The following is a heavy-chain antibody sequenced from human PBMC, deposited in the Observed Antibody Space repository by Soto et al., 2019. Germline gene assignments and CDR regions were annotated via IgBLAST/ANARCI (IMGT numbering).Heavy chain of an antibody. CDR3: ARDELSWERLPSDSNWFDP. Sequence: QVQLVQSGAEVKKPGSSVKVSCKASGGTFSSYAISWVRQAPGQGLEWMGGIIPIFGTANYAQKFQGRVTITADESTSTAYMELSSLRSEDTAVYYCARDELSWERLPSDSNWFDPWGQGTLVTVSS. CDR1: GGTFSSYA. J-gene: IGHJ5*02. V-gene: IGHV1-69*01. CDR2: IIPIFGTA. D-gene: IGHD1-26*01.